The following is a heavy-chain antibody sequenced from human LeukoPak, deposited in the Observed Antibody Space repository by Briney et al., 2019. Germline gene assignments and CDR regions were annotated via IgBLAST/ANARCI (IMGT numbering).Heavy chain of an antibody. Sequence: SETLSLTCTVSGGSISSGGYYWSWIRQPPGKGLEWIGYIYHSGSTYYNPSLKSRVTISVDRSKNQFSLRLNSVTAADTAVYYCARPVHSSSSHDAFDIWGQGTMVTVSS. D-gene: IGHD6-6*01. J-gene: IGHJ3*02. CDR1: GGSISSGGYY. CDR3: ARPVHSSSSHDAFDI. V-gene: IGHV4-30-2*01. CDR2: IYHSGST.